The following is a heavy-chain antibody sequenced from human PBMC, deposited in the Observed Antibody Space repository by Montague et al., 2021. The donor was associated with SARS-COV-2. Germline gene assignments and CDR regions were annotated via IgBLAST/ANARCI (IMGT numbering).Heavy chain of an antibody. CDR2: ISGFGGGT. J-gene: IGHJ5*02. D-gene: IGHD1-14*01. Sequence: SLRLSGAASGFIFTNYGMNWVRRAPGKGLESVAGISGFGGGTYYSDSVKGRFTISRATSNSTLFLQMDGLRAEGTAIYYCAKSFSGTRNWFDIWGQGTLVTVSS. CDR1: GFIFTNYG. V-gene: IGHV3-23*01. CDR3: AKSFSGTRNWFDI.